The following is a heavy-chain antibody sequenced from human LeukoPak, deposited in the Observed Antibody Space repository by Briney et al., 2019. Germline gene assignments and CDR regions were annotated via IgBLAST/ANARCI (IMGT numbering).Heavy chain of an antibody. CDR2: IIPIFGTA. Sequence: SVKVSCKASGYTFTSYGISWVRQAPGQGLEWVGGIIPIFGTANYAQKFQGRVTITADESTSTAYMELSSLRSEDTAVYYCANLVGATMYYYYGMDVWGQGTTVTVSS. CDR1: GYTFTSYG. J-gene: IGHJ6*02. V-gene: IGHV1-69*13. D-gene: IGHD1-26*01. CDR3: ANLVGATMYYYYGMDV.